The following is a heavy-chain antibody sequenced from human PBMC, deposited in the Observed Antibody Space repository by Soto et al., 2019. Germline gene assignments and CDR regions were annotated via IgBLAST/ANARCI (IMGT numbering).Heavy chain of an antibody. D-gene: IGHD2-2*01. Sequence: QVPLVQSGAEVKKPGSSVKVSCKASGGTFSSYTISWVRQAPGQGLEWMGRIIPILGIANYAQKFQGRVTLTADKSTSTAYMEVSSLRSEDTAVYYCARLACSSTSCQVDPRGYWFDPWGQGTLVTVSS. CDR3: ARLACSSTSCQVDPRGYWFDP. CDR2: IIPILGIA. CDR1: GGTFSSYT. V-gene: IGHV1-69*02. J-gene: IGHJ5*02.